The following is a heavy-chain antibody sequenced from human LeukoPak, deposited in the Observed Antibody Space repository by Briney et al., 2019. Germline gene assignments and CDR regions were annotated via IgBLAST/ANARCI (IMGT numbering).Heavy chain of an antibody. Sequence: GGSLRLSCVASGFTFDNYGMNWVRQAPGKGLEWVSSISSASGYIKYADSVKGRFTISRDNARKSLYLQMNSLRDDDTAVYYCARDEGTAPQSTRLDYWGQGTLVTVSS. CDR3: ARDEGTAPQSTRLDY. V-gene: IGHV3-21*01. CDR2: ISSASGYI. J-gene: IGHJ4*02. D-gene: IGHD2-2*01. CDR1: GFTFDNYG.